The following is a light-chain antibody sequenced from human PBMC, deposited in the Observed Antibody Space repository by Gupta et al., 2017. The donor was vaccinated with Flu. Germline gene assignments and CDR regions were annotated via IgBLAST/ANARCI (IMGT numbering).Light chain of an antibody. CDR3: QQSYSTPRT. Sequence: GDIVTITCRASQSISSYLNWYQQKPGKAPKLLIYAASSLQSGVPSRFSGSGSGTDFTLTISRLQPEDFATYYCQQSYSTPRTFGQGTKVEIK. J-gene: IGKJ1*01. CDR2: AAS. V-gene: IGKV1-39*01. CDR1: QSISSY.